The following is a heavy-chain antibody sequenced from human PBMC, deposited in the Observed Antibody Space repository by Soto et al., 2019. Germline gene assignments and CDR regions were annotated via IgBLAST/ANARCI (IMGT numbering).Heavy chain of an antibody. CDR2: IWYDGSNK. J-gene: IGHJ2*01. D-gene: IGHD3-22*01. CDR3: ARDSPPHYYDSSGYYPDWYFDL. V-gene: IGHV3-33*01. Sequence: QVQLVESGGGVVQPGRSLRLSCAASGFTFSSYGMHWVRQAPGKGLEWVAVIWYDGSNKYYADSVKGRFTISRDNSKNTLYLQMNSRRAEDTAVYYCARDSPPHYYDSSGYYPDWYFDLWGRGTLVTVSS. CDR1: GFTFSSYG.